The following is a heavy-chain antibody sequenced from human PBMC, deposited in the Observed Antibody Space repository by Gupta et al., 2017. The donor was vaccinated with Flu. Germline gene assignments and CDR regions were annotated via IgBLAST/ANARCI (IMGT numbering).Heavy chain of an antibody. D-gene: IGHD1-1*01. J-gene: IGHJ4*02. Sequence: EVQLLESGGGLVQPGGSLRLACAGSGFAFNTHAMNWVRQAPGKGLEWVSGITNTGVNTYYADSLKGRFTISRDNSKNTLYLQMNNLRAEDTAVYYCAKGYNYGDTLHIDCWGQGILVTVSS. CDR2: ITNTGVNT. CDR3: AKGYNYGDTLHIDC. V-gene: IGHV3-23*01. CDR1: GFAFNTHA.